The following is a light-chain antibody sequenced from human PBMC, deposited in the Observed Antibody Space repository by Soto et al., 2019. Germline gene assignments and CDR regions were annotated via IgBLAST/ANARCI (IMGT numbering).Light chain of an antibody. J-gene: IGKJ5*01. Sequence: EIVITQSPPTLYVSKGERATLSCRASQSVSSNLAWYQQKPGQAPRLLIYGASTRATGIPARFSGSVSGTDFTLTITSLEPEDFTVFYCQQYGASEFIFGQGTRPEIK. V-gene: IGKV3-15*01. CDR1: QSVSSN. CDR3: QQYGASEFI. CDR2: GAS.